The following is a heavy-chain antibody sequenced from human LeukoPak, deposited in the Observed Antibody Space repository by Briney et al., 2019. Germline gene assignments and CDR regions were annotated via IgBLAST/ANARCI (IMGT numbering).Heavy chain of an antibody. D-gene: IGHD5-24*01. J-gene: IGHJ4*02. CDR3: ASLGYRGFDY. Sequence: SETLSLTCTVSGYSISSDYYWGWIRQPPGKGLEWIGSIYHTGRTYYNPSLKSRVTISVDTSKNQFSLKLSSVTAADTAVYYCASLGYRGFDYWGQGTLVTVSS. CDR2: IYHTGRT. CDR1: GYSISSDYY. V-gene: IGHV4-38-2*02.